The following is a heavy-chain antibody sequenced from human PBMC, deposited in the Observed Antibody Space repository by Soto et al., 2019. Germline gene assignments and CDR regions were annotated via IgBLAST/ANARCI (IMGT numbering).Heavy chain of an antibody. J-gene: IGHJ4*02. D-gene: IGHD1-26*01. CDR1: GGSFSGYY. CDR2: INHSGST. Sequence: PSETLSLTCAVYGGSFSGYYWSWIRQPPGKGLEWIGEINHSGSTNYNPSLKSRVTISVDTSKNQFSLKLSSVTAADTAVYYCASGLKDSGSPYFDYWGQGTLVTVSS. CDR3: ASGLKDSGSPYFDY. V-gene: IGHV4-34*01.